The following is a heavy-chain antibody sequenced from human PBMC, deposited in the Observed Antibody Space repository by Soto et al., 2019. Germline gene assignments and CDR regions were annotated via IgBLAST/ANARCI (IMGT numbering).Heavy chain of an antibody. Sequence: ASVKVSCKASGYTFTVYYMHCVVQAPLQWRDGMGWINPNSGGTNYAQKFQGRVTMTRDTSISTAYMELSRLRSDDTAVYYCARDLVGYYDILTGYSGTPTNWFDPWGQGTLVIVS. J-gene: IGHJ5*02. CDR3: ARDLVGYYDILTGYSGTPTNWFDP. V-gene: IGHV1-2*02. D-gene: IGHD3-9*01. CDR1: GYTFTVYY. CDR2: INPNSGGT.